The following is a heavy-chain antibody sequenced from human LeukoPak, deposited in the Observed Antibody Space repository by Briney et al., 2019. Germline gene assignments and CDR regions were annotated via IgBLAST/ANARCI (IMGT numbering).Heavy chain of an antibody. J-gene: IGHJ4*02. Sequence: GASVKVSCKASGGTFSSYAISWVRQAPGQGLEWMGGIIPIFGTANYAQKFQGRVTITADESTSTAYMELSSLRSEDTAVYYCARSGSAYCGGDCQSTFDYWGQGTLVTVSS. CDR1: GGTFSSYA. CDR3: ARSGSAYCGGDCQSTFDY. D-gene: IGHD2-21*02. CDR2: IIPIFGTA. V-gene: IGHV1-69*13.